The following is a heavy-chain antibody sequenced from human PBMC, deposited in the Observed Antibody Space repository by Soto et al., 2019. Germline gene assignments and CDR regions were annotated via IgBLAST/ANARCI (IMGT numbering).Heavy chain of an antibody. CDR3: ARVVGYDFWSGYPSGWFDP. Sequence: AETLSLTCTVSGGSVSSRSYYWSWIRQPPGKGLEWIGYIYTSGSTNYNPSLKSRVTMSVDTSKNQFSLKLSSVTAADTAVYYCARVVGYDFWSGYPSGWFDPWGQGTLVTVSS. CDR2: IYTSGST. CDR1: GGSVSSRSYY. V-gene: IGHV4-61*01. D-gene: IGHD3-3*01. J-gene: IGHJ5*02.